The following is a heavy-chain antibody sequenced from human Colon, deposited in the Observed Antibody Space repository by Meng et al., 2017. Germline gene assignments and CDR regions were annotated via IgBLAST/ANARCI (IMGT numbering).Heavy chain of an antibody. Sequence: SVKVSCKASGGTFSSYTISWVRQAPGQGPEWMVRIIPILGIANYAQKFQGRVTITADKSTSTAYMELSSLRSEDTAVYYCARAENNYGSGSYSDYWGQGTLVTVSS. D-gene: IGHD3-10*01. V-gene: IGHV1-69*02. CDR2: IIPILGIA. CDR1: GGTFSSYT. CDR3: ARAENNYGSGSYSDY. J-gene: IGHJ4*02.